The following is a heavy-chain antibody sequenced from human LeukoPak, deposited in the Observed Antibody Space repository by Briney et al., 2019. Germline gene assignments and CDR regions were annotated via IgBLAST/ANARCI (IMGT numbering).Heavy chain of an antibody. Sequence: GGSLRLSCAASGFTVSSNYMSWVRQAPGKGLEWVSVTYSGGSTYYADSVKGRFTISRDNSKNTLYLQMNSLRAEDTVVYYCARAPGYYYGSGSYYIHWGQGTLVTVSS. CDR3: ARAPGYYYGSGSYYIH. D-gene: IGHD3-10*01. CDR1: GFTVSSNY. J-gene: IGHJ4*02. V-gene: IGHV3-66*01. CDR2: TYSGGST.